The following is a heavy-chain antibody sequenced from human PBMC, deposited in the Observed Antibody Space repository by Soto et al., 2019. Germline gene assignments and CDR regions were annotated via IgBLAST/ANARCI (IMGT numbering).Heavy chain of an antibody. J-gene: IGHJ6*03. CDR2: IWYDGSNK. V-gene: IGHV3-33*01. D-gene: IGHD3-3*01. CDR1: GFTFSSYG. CDR3: ARGRMDFWSGPPYVDSRRNYYYYYMDV. Sequence: QVQLVESGGGVVQPGRSLRLSCAASGFTFSSYGMHWVRQAPGKGLEWVAVIWYDGSNKYYADSVKGRFTISRDNSKNTLYLQMNSLRAEDTAVYYCARGRMDFWSGPPYVDSRRNYYYYYMDVWGKGTTVTVSS.